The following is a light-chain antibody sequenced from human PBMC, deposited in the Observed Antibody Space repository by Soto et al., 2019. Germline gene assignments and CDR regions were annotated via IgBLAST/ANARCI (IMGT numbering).Light chain of an antibody. CDR2: DAS. V-gene: IGKV3-11*01. Sequence: EIVWTQSPATLSLSPGARAPLSCRASQSVASNLAWYRQNHGQAPRLLIYDASNRATGVPDRFTGSGSGTDFSLTISRLEPEDFSVYYWQQYGRTFRPGPKLDIK. J-gene: IGKJ1*01. CDR3: QQYGRT. CDR1: QSVASN.